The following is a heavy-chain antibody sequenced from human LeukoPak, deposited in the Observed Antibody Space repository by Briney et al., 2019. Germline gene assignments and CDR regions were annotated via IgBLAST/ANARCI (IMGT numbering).Heavy chain of an antibody. CDR1: GYTFTSYG. J-gene: IGHJ6*02. CDR3: ARITMVRGVIIKFSYYYGMDV. D-gene: IGHD3-10*01. CDR2: ISAYNGNT. V-gene: IGHV1-18*01. Sequence: ASVKVSCKASGYTFTSYGISWVRQAPGQGLEWMGWISAYNGNTNYAQKLQGGVTMTTDTSTSTAYMELRSLRSDDTAVYYCARITMVRGVIIKFSYYYGMDVWGQGTTVTVSS.